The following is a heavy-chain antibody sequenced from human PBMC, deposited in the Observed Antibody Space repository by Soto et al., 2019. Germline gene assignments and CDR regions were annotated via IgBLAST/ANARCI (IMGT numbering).Heavy chain of an antibody. V-gene: IGHV3-74*01. CDR1: GFTFSSYW. Sequence: PGGSLRLSCAASGFTFSSYWMHWFRQAPGKGLVWVSRINSDGSSTTYADSVKGRFTISRDNSKNTLYLQMNSLRADDTAVYYCARDMSGGTYNYYYGMDVWGQGTTVTVSS. D-gene: IGHD1-26*01. CDR2: INSDGSST. J-gene: IGHJ6*02. CDR3: ARDMSGGTYNYYYGMDV.